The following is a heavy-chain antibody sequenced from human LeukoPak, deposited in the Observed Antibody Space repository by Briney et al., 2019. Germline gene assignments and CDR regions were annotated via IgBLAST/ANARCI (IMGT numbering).Heavy chain of an antibody. CDR1: GGTFSSYA. CDR2: IIPIFGTA. V-gene: IGHV1-69*05. Sequence: ASVKVSCKASGGTFSSYAISWVRQAPGQGLEWMGGIIPIFGTANYAQKLQGRVTMTTDTSTSTAYMELRSLRSDDTAVYYCARDGHYSGSYYGNAFDIWGQGTMVTVSS. J-gene: IGHJ3*02. CDR3: ARDGHYSGSYYGNAFDI. D-gene: IGHD1-26*01.